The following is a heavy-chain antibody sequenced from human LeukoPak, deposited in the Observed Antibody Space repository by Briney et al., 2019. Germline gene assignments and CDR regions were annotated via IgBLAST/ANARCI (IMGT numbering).Heavy chain of an antibody. Sequence: ASVKVSCKASGYTFTSYYMHWVRQAPGQGLEWMGIINPSGGSTSYAQKFQGRVTMTRDTSTSTVYIELSSLRSEDTAVYYCAKQGIAAPALDYWGQGTLVTVSS. V-gene: IGHV1-46*01. CDR1: GYTFTSYY. CDR2: INPSGGST. J-gene: IGHJ4*02. D-gene: IGHD6-13*01. CDR3: AKQGIAAPALDY.